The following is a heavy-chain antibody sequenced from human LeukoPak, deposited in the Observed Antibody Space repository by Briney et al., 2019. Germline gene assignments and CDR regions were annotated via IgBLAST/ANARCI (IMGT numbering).Heavy chain of an antibody. CDR2: IYPGGSDT. J-gene: IGHJ4*02. CDR1: GYRFTSYW. D-gene: IGHD1-1*01. V-gene: IGHV5-51*01. CDR3: ARHETGPYFDY. Sequence: GESLKISCKGSGYRFTSYWIGWVRPMPGKGLECMGIIYPGGSDTRYSPSFQGQVTISADKSISTAYLQWSSLKASDTAIYYCARHETGPYFDYWGQGTLVTVSS.